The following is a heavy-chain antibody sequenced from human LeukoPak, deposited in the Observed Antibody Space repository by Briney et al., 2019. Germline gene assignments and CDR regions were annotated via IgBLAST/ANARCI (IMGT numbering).Heavy chain of an antibody. Sequence: PSETLSLTCAVSGYSISSGYYWGWIRQPPGKGLEWIGSIYHSGSTYYNPSLKSRVTISVDTSKNQFSLKLSSVTAADTAVYYCARGGYDILTGFDYWGQGTPVTVSS. CDR1: GYSISSGYY. CDR2: IYHSGST. V-gene: IGHV4-38-2*01. J-gene: IGHJ4*02. D-gene: IGHD3-9*01. CDR3: ARGGYDILTGFDY.